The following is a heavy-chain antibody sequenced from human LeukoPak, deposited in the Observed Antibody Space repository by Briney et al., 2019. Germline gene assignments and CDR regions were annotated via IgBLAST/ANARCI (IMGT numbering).Heavy chain of an antibody. CDR2: VFYNGDT. V-gene: IGHV4-59*04. CDR3: ARTKTPMTTVTTSFFDY. J-gene: IGHJ4*02. CDR1: GGSISIYY. Sequence: SETLSLTCTVSGGSISIYYWTWIRQPPGKGLEWIGSVFYNGDTYYNPSLRSRVTISVDTSKNQFSLKLSSVTAADTAVYYCARTKTPMTTVTTSFFDYWGQGTLVTVSS. D-gene: IGHD4-11*01.